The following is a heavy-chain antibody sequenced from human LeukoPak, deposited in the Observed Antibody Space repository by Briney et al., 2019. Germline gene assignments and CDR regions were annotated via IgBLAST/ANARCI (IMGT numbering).Heavy chain of an antibody. CDR3: ATSRFYYYPYY. V-gene: IGHV3-23*01. CDR2: ISGSGGST. Sequence: GGSLRLSCAASGFTFSSYGMSWVRQAPGKGLEWVSAISGSGGSTFYADSVKGRFTISRDNPKNTLFLQMNSLRAEDTAVYYCATSRFYYYPYYWGQGTLVTVSS. D-gene: IGHD3-10*01. CDR1: GFTFSSYG. J-gene: IGHJ4*02.